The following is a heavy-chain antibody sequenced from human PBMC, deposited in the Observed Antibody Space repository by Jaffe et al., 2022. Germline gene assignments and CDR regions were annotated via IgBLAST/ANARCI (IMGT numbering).Heavy chain of an antibody. CDR2: INPNSGGT. Sequence: QVQLVQSGAEVKKPGASVKVSCKASGYTFTGYYMHWVRQAPGQGLEWMGRINPNSGGTNYAQKFQGRVTMTRDTSISTAYMELSRLRSDDTAVYYCARDYRSSWPHSYYYYYYMDVWGKGTTVTVSS. CDR1: GYTFTGYY. D-gene: IGHD6-13*01. CDR3: ARDYRSSWPHSYYYYYYMDV. V-gene: IGHV1-2*06. J-gene: IGHJ6*03.